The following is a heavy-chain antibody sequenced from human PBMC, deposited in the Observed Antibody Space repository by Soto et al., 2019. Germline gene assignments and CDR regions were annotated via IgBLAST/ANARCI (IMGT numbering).Heavy chain of an antibody. CDR3: ARSHRGPGCSSTSCFWNY. Sequence: EVQLVESGGGLVQPGGSLRLSCAASGFTFSSYSMNWVRQAPGKGLEWVSYISSSSSTIYYADSVKGRFTISRDNAKNSLYLQMNSLRDVDTAVYYCARSHRGPGCSSTSCFWNYWGQGTLVTVSS. CDR2: ISSSSSTI. V-gene: IGHV3-48*02. CDR1: GFTFSSYS. J-gene: IGHJ4*02. D-gene: IGHD2-2*01.